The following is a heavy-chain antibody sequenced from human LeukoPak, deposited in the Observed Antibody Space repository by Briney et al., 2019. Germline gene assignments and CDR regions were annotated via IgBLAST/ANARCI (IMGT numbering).Heavy chain of an antibody. D-gene: IGHD3-3*01. CDR3: AKGSAPYYDFWSGYYPPDY. Sequence: GGSLRLSCAASGFTFSSYAMSWVRQAPGKGLEWVSAISGSGGSTYYADSVKGRFTISRDNSKNTLYLQMNSLRAEDTAVYYCAKGSAPYYDFWSGYYPPDYWGQGTLVTVSS. V-gene: IGHV3-23*01. J-gene: IGHJ4*02. CDR1: GFTFSSYA. CDR2: ISGSGGST.